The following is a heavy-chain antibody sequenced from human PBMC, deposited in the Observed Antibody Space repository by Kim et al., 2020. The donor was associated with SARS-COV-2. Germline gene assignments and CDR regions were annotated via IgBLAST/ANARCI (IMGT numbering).Heavy chain of an antibody. V-gene: IGHV3-66*01. D-gene: IGHD6-25*01. CDR2: IYSGDKT. Sequence: GGSLRLSCAASGFTVSSYYMSWVRQAPGKGLEWLSVIYSGDKTSYDESVESSLTISSDNSTNTLYLQLSNLRVEDTTVIYCSTSLAAAGVVWGQGTLVTV. CDR3: STSLAAAGVV. CDR1: GFTVSSYY. J-gene: IGHJ4*02.